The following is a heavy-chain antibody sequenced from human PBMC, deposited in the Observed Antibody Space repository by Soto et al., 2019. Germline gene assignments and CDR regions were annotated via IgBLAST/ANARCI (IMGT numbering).Heavy chain of an antibody. Sequence: GGSLRLSCAASGFTFSDYNMNRVRQAPGKGLEWVSYISSRHTIYYADSVKGRFTISRDNAKNSLYLQMNGLRAEDTAVYYCARIASYGDILFDFWGQGMLVTVSS. CDR3: ARIASYGDILFDF. D-gene: IGHD4-17*01. V-gene: IGHV3-48*01. J-gene: IGHJ4*02. CDR1: GFTFSDYN. CDR2: ISSRHTI.